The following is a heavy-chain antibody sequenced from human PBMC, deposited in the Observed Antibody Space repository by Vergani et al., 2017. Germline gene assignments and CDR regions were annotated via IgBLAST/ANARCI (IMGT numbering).Heavy chain of an antibody. CDR1: GFTFSSYA. Sequence: EVQLLESGGGLIQPGGSLRLSCAASGFTFSSYAMSWVRQAPGKGLEWVSSISSSSNYIYYADSVKGRFTISRDNSKNTLYLQMNSLRAEDTAVYYCAKDSNRITIFGTWFDPWGQGTLVTVSS. D-gene: IGHD3-3*01. V-gene: IGHV3-23*01. CDR3: AKDSNRITIFGTWFDP. J-gene: IGHJ5*02. CDR2: ISSSSNYI.